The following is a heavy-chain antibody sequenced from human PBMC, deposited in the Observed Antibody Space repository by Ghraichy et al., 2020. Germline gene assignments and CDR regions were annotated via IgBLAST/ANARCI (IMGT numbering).Heavy chain of an antibody. CDR3: ARGPQAAYYYGSGSYYY. D-gene: IGHD3-10*01. CDR2: ISAYNGNT. V-gene: IGHV1-18*01. CDR1: GYTFTSYG. J-gene: IGHJ4*02. Sequence: SVKVSCKASGYTFTSYGISWVRQAPGQGLEWMGWISAYNGNTNYAQKLQGRVTMTTDTSTSTAYMELRSLRSDDTAVYYCARGPQAAYYYGSGSYYYWGQGTLVTVSS.